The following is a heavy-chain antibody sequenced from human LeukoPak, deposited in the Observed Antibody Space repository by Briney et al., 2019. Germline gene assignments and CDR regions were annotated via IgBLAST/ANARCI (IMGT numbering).Heavy chain of an antibody. J-gene: IGHJ4*02. D-gene: IGHD3-10*01. Sequence: QTGGSLRLSCAASGFTFSSYAMHWVRQAPGKGLEWVAVISYDGSNKYYADSVKGRFTIPRDNSKNTLYLQMNSLRAEDTAVYYCMKWFGEFDFDYWGQGTLVTVSS. CDR1: GFTFSSYA. CDR3: MKWFGEFDFDY. V-gene: IGHV3-30*04. CDR2: ISYDGSNK.